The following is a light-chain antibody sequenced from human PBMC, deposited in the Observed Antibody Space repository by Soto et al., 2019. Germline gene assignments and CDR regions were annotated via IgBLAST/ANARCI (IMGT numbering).Light chain of an antibody. V-gene: IGKV3-15*01. Sequence: EMVMTQSPATLSVSPGERATLSCRASQNLTRNLAWYQQQPGQAPRILIYGSSTRATGIPARFSGSGSGTDSTLTISSLQSEDFAVYYCQQYDNWPHSFGQGTKLEIK. CDR2: GSS. J-gene: IGKJ2*01. CDR1: QNLTRN. CDR3: QQYDNWPHS.